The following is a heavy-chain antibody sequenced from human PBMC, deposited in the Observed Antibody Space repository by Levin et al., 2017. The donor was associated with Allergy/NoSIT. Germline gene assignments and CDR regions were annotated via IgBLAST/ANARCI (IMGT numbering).Heavy chain of an antibody. Sequence: ASVKVSCAASGFTFSSCAMIWVRQAPGKGLDWVSAISYNGGATYYADSVKGRFTISRDNSKNTLYLQMNSLRAEDTAVYYCAKLDNRGSQTDYWGQGTLVTVSS. V-gene: IGHV3-23*01. D-gene: IGHD1-26*01. CDR3: AKLDNRGSQTDY. CDR1: GFTFSSCA. J-gene: IGHJ4*02. CDR2: ISYNGGAT.